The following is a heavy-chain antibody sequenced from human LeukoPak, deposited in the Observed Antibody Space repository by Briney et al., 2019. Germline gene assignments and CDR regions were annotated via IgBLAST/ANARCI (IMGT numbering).Heavy chain of an antibody. D-gene: IGHD7-27*01. CDR1: GCTFSSYT. Sequence: GASVKVSCKASGCTFSSYTISWVRQAPGQGLEWMGRIIPIRGIANYAQKFQGRVTITADKSTSTAYMELSSLRSEDTAVYYCASPGDRDTRSRPRPELFDYWGQGTLVTVSS. J-gene: IGHJ4*02. CDR3: ASPGDRDTRSRPRPELFDY. CDR2: IIPIRGIA. V-gene: IGHV1-69*02.